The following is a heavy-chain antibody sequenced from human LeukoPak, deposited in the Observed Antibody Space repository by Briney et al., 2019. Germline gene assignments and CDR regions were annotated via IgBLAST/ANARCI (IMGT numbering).Heavy chain of an antibody. V-gene: IGHV3-30*02. CDR1: GFTFSSYG. D-gene: IGHD6-13*01. J-gene: IGHJ6*03. Sequence: GGSLRLSCAASGFTFSSYGIHWVRQAPGKGLEWVAFIRFDGSNKYYADSVKGRFTISRDNSKNTLYLQMNSLRAEDTAVYYCAREQQLVRQAHYYYYYYMDVWGKGTTVTVSS. CDR2: IRFDGSNK. CDR3: AREQQLVRQAHYYYYYYMDV.